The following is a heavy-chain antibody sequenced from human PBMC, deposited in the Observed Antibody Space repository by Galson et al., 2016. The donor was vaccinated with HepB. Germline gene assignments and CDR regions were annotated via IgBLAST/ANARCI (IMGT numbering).Heavy chain of an antibody. J-gene: IGHJ4*02. V-gene: IGHV1-18*01. CDR2: INTYTGRT. CDR3: AGDVCAGDNCHNALAF. Sequence: SVKVSCKASGYIFSTYGISWVRQAPGQGPEWMGWINTYTGRTEYAQNVQARFTMTTDASTTTVYMELRSLTSDDTAVYYCAGDVCAGDNCHNALAFWGQGTLVTVSA. D-gene: IGHD2-21*01. CDR1: GYIFSTYG.